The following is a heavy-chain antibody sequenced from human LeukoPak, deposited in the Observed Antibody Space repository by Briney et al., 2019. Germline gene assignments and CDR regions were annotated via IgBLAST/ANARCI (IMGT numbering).Heavy chain of an antibody. CDR2: MYTGGTT. J-gene: IGHJ4*02. CDR1: GGSTSSQF. V-gene: IGHV4-59*11. CDR3: ARAYYYDSSGYPAQFDY. D-gene: IGHD3-22*01. Sequence: SETLSLTCTVSGGSTSSQFWRWIRQPPGKGLEWIGNMYTGGTTNYNPSLKSGVTISIDTSKNQLSLHLASVTAADTAVYYCARAYYYDSSGYPAQFDYWGQGTLVTVSS.